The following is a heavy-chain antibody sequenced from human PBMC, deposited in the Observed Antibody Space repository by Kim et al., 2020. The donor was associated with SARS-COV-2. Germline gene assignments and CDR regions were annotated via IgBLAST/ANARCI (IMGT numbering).Heavy chain of an antibody. V-gene: IGHV4-31*03. Sequence: SESLSLTCTVSGGSISSGGYYWSWIRQHPGKGLEWIGYIYYSGSTYYNPSLKSRVTISVDTYKNQFSLKLSSVTAADPAVYYCARGGIVGATPFDYWGQGTLVTVSS. D-gene: IGHD1-26*01. CDR1: GGSISSGGYY. J-gene: IGHJ4*02. CDR2: IYYSGST. CDR3: ARGGIVGATPFDY.